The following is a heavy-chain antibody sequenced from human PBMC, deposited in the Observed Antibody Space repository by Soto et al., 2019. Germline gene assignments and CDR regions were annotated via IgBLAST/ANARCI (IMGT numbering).Heavy chain of an antibody. CDR2: IYTTGNT. Sequence: SETLSLTCTVSGGSISSYYWSWIRQPAGKGLEWIGRIYTTGNTNSNPSVNYNPSLKSRVTMSVDSSKNQLSLNLNSVTAADTAVYYCARSVSSWCIFDCWGQGTLVTVSS. CDR1: GGSISSYY. D-gene: IGHD2-8*01. CDR3: ARSVSSWCIFDC. J-gene: IGHJ4*02. V-gene: IGHV4-4*07.